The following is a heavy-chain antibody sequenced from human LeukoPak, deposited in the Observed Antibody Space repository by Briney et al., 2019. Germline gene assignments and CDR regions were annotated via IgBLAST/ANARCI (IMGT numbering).Heavy chain of an antibody. J-gene: IGHJ4*02. CDR1: GFTVSSNC. V-gene: IGHV3-7*02. D-gene: IGHD5-12*01. Sequence: GGSLRLSCAASGFTVSSNCMSWVRQAPGKGLEWVANIDQDGSEKYYVDSVKGRFTISRDNAKNSLSLQMNSLRAEDTAVYYCARLYDSNRDHSGYGYWGQGTLVTVSS. CDR3: ARLYDSNRDHSGYGY. CDR2: IDQDGSEK.